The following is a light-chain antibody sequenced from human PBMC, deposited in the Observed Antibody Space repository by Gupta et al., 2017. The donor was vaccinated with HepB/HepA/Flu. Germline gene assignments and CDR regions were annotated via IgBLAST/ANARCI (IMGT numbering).Light chain of an antibody. CDR1: NIGGKS. CDR2: YDS. V-gene: IGLV3-21*04. CDR3: QLWDDFSFHLV. J-gene: IGLJ2*01. Sequence: SFVLTQPPSVSVAPGQTARITCGGDNIGGKSVFWYQQRPGQAPVLVIYYDSDRPSGIPERFSGSNSGNTATLNINRVEAGDAADYYCQLWDDFSFHLVFGGGTKLTVL.